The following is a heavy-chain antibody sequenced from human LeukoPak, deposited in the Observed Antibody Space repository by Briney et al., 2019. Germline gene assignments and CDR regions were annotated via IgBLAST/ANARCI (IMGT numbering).Heavy chain of an antibody. CDR2: IYSSGST. V-gene: IGHV4-4*07. Sequence: PSETLSLTCTVSGASISSYYWSWIRQPAAKGLEWIGRIYSSGSTNYNPSLKSRVTMSVHTSKNQFSLNLSSVTAADTAVYYCARDVGAAWFDPWGQGTLVTVSS. CDR1: GASISSYY. J-gene: IGHJ5*02. CDR3: ARDVGAAWFDP. D-gene: IGHD2-15*01.